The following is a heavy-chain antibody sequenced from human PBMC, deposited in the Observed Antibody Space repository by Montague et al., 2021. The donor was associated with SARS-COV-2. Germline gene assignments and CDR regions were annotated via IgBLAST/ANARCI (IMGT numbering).Heavy chain of an antibody. J-gene: IGHJ3*01. CDR1: SGSFNDYY. Sequence: SETLSLTCAVYSGSFNDYYWTWIRQSPGKGLEWIGEINHTGSATYNPSLKGRVTLSRDTSKNQFSLKLQSVTPADTAVYYCARGQVTISGVLIFIPAAGHLGVWGPGTSVTVSS. CDR2: INHTGSA. CDR3: ARGQVTISGVLIFIPAAGHLGV. V-gene: IGHV4-34*01. D-gene: IGHD3-3*01.